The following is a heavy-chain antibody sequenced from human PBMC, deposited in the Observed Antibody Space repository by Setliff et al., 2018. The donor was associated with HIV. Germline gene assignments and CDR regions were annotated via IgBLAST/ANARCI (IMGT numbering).Heavy chain of an antibody. CDR1: GFTFISYG. D-gene: IGHD3-22*01. CDR3: VRAYDQDFQH. CDR2: IGTSTSNI. Sequence: GGSLRLPCAVSGFTFISYGVHWVRQAPGKGLEWVSYIGTSTSNIYYADSVKGRFTISRDNAKNSLYLQMSSLRSEDSAVYYCVRAYDQDFQHWGQGTVVTVSS. V-gene: IGHV3-48*04. J-gene: IGHJ1*01.